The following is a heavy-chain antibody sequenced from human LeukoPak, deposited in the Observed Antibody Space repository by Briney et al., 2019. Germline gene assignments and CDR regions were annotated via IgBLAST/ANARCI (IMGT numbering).Heavy chain of an antibody. Sequence: GRSLRLSCAASGFTFSSYAMHWVRQAPGKGLEWVAVISYDGSNKYYADSVKGRFTISRDNSKNTLYLQMNSLRAEDTAVYYCARDKGKLRYFDWLSRGGYYYYYGMDVWGKGTTVTVSS. CDR1: GFTFSSYA. CDR2: ISYDGSNK. D-gene: IGHD3-9*01. J-gene: IGHJ6*04. CDR3: ARDKGKLRYFDWLSRGGYYYYYGMDV. V-gene: IGHV3-30*04.